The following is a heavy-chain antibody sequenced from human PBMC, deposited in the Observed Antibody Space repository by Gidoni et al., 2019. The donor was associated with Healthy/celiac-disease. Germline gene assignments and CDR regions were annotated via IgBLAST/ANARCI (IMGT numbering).Heavy chain of an antibody. CDR1: GYTFTGYY. J-gene: IGHJ4*02. Sequence: QVQLVQSGAEVKKPGASVKVSCKASGYTFTGYYMHWVRQAPGQGLEWMGWINPNSGGTNYAQKFHGRVTMTRDTSISTAYMELSRLRSDDTAVYYCARNPPTLKYYYGSGSYYNGIFDYWGQGTLVTVSS. CDR3: ARNPPTLKYYYGSGSYYNGIFDY. CDR2: INPNSGGT. D-gene: IGHD3-10*01. V-gene: IGHV1-2*02.